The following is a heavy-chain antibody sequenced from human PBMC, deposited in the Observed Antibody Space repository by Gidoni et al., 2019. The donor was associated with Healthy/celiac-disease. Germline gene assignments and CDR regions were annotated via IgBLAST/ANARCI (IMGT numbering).Heavy chain of an antibody. CDR1: SYG. J-gene: IGHJ4*02. D-gene: IGHD2-15*01. CDR3: AKEYCSGGSCYVFDY. Sequence: SYGMHWVRHAPGKGLEWVAVISYDGSNKYYADSVKGRFNISRDNSKNTLYLQMNSLRAEDTAVYYCAKEYCSGGSCYVFDYWGQGTLVTVSS. V-gene: IGHV3-30*18. CDR2: ISYDGSNK.